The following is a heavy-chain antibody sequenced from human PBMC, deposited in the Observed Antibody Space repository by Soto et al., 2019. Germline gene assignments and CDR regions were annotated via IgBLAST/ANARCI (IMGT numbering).Heavy chain of an antibody. V-gene: IGHV4-39*01. J-gene: IGHJ4*02. CDR2: IYYSGST. CDR1: GGSISSSSYY. Sequence: SETLSLTCTVSGGSISSSSYYWGWIRQPPGKGLEWIGSIYYSGSTYYNPSLKSRVTISVDTSKNQFSLKLSSVTAADTAVYYCARTLYTSGWHFDYWGQGTLVTVS. CDR3: ARTLYTSGWHFDY. D-gene: IGHD6-19*01.